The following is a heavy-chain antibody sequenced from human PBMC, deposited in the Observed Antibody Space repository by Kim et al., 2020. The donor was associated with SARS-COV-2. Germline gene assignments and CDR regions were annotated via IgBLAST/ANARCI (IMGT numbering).Heavy chain of an antibody. J-gene: IGHJ3*01. D-gene: IGHD2-8*01. CDR1: GFTFSPFE. Sequence: GGSLRLSCAASGFTFSPFEFQWVRQAPGKGPEWVSYINSGASVTFYAESVKGRFTISRDDARNSVSLQKNYLRAEDTAVYYCVREIRQPGNGFDLWGRGTMVTVSS. CDR2: INSGASVT. V-gene: IGHV3-48*03. CDR3: VREIRQPGNGFDL.